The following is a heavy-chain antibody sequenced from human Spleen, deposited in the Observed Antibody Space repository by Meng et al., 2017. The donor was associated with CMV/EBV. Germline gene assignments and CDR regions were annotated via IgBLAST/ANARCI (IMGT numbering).Heavy chain of an antibody. Sequence: GESLKISCAASGFTFSNAWMSWVRQAPGKGLEWVGRIKSKTDGGTTDYAAPVKGRFTISRDDSKNTLYLQMNSLKTEDTAVYYCAKPMFGVLTPFDYWGQGTLVTFSS. CDR1: GFTFSNAW. V-gene: IGHV3-15*01. J-gene: IGHJ4*02. CDR2: IKSKTDGGTT. CDR3: AKPMFGVLTPFDY. D-gene: IGHD3-3*01.